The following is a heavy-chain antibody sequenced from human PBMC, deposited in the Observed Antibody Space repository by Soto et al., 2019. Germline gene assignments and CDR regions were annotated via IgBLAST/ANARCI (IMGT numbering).Heavy chain of an antibody. Sequence: EVQLLESGGGLEQPGGSLRLSCVGSGHTFHNYAMTWVRQAPGKGLEWVSGISGSGGSTYYADSVRGRFTISRDDSKNRLYLQLNSLRAEDTAVYYCAKRSRGIGVVPAAPNWGQGTLVTVSS. V-gene: IGHV3-23*01. CDR3: AKRSRGIGVVPAAPN. J-gene: IGHJ4*02. CDR2: ISGSGGST. D-gene: IGHD2-2*01. CDR1: GHTFHNYA.